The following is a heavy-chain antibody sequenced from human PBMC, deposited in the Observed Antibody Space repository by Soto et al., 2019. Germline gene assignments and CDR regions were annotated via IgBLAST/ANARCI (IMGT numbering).Heavy chain of an antibody. CDR1: GGSISSSSYY. D-gene: IGHD6-13*01. Sequence: KASETLSLTCTVSGGSISSSSYYWGWIRQPPGKGLEWIGSIYYSGSTYYNPSLKSRVTISVDTSKNQFSLKLSSVTAADTAVYYCARPIQYPGIAAAGTQGETHNWFDPWGQGALVTVSS. CDR2: IYYSGST. V-gene: IGHV4-39*01. J-gene: IGHJ5*02. CDR3: ARPIQYPGIAAAGTQGETHNWFDP.